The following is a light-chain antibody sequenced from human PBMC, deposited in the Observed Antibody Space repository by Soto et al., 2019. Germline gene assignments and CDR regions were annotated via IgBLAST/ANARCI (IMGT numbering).Light chain of an antibody. CDR3: RSYAASNNFYFV. V-gene: IGLV2-8*01. J-gene: IGLJ3*02. CDR2: EVT. Sequence: QSALTQPPSASGSPGQSVTISCTGTSSDVGGYNYVSWYKQYPGRAPKLMIYEVTKRPSGVPDRFSGSKSGNTASLTVSGLQAEDEADYYCRSYAASNNFYFVFGGGTKVTVL. CDR1: SSDVGGYNY.